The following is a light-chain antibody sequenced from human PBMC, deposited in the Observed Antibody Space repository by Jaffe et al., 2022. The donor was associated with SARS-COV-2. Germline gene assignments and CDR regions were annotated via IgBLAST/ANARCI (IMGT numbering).Light chain of an antibody. CDR2: GNS. V-gene: IGLV1-40*01. J-gene: IGLJ2*01. CDR3: QSYDSGLSGSV. Sequence: QSVLTQPPSVSGAPGQRVTISCTGSSSNIGADYDVHWYQQLPGTAPKLLIYGNSNRPSGVPDRFSASKSGTSASLAISGLRAEDEADYFCQSYDSGLSGSVFGGGTKLTVL. CDR1: SSNIGADYD.